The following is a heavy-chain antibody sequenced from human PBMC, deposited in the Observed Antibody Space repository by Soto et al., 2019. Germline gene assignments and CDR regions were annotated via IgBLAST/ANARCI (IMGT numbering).Heavy chain of an antibody. Sequence: SETLSLTCTVSGGSISSYYWSWIRQPPGKGLEWIGYIYYSGNTNYNPSLKSRVTISVDTSKNQFSLKLSSVTAADTAVYYCARRWGGTFDIWGQGTMVTVSS. CDR3: ARRWGGTFDI. CDR1: GGSISSYY. J-gene: IGHJ3*02. V-gene: IGHV4-59*08. CDR2: IYYSGNT. D-gene: IGHD3-10*01.